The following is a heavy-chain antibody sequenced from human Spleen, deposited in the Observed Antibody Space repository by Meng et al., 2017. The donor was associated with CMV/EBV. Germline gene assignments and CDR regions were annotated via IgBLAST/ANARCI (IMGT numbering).Heavy chain of an antibody. D-gene: IGHD4-11*01. CDR2: ISRSGSVT. J-gene: IGHJ5*01. CDR1: GFSFSDYY. Sequence: GESLKISCEASGFSFSDYYMSWIRQAPGKGLEWVSYISRSGSVTYYADSVKGRLTISRDNAKNSLYLQMNSLRAEDTAVYYCAKGDSNLARYNCFDPWGQGTLVTVSS. CDR3: AKGDSNLARYNCFDP. V-gene: IGHV3-11*01.